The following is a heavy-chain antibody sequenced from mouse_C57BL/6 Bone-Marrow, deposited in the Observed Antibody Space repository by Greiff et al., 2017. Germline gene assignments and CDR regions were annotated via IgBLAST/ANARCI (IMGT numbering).Heavy chain of an antibody. J-gene: IGHJ3*01. CDR3: ARRGEYDPAWFAY. Sequence: KDGKKRGKKGEEGKRAGKGEGYAFSSAWMNWVKQRPGKGLEWIGRIYPGDGDTNYNGKFKGKATLKEDKYSSTAYMQLSSLTSEDYAVYVCARRGEYDPAWFAYWGQGTLVTV. V-gene: IGHV1-82*01. CDR2: IYPGDGDT. CDR1: GYAFSSAW. D-gene: IGHD2-10*02.